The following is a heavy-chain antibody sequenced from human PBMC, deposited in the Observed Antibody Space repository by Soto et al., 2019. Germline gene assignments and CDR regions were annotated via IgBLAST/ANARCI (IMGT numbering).Heavy chain of an antibody. J-gene: IGHJ5*02. D-gene: IGHD6-19*01. V-gene: IGHV3-30-3*01. CDR3: AREVGSSGSCGWIDP. Sequence: QVQLVESGGGVVQPGRSLRLSCAASGFIFRSYVKWWVRHAPGKGLEWVAAISNDGNDKYYPDSVKGRFTISRDNSKDTLYLQMNSLRAEETAVYYCAREVGSSGSCGWIDPWGQGTLVTVSS. CDR1: GFIFRSYV. CDR2: ISNDGNDK.